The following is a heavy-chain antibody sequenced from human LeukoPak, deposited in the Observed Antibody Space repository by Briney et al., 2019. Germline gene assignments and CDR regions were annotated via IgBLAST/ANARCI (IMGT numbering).Heavy chain of an antibody. CDR3: AKDGNSYAAYYYYMDV. CDR2: IRYDGSNK. V-gene: IGHV3-30*02. D-gene: IGHD5-18*01. J-gene: IGHJ6*03. CDR1: GFTFSSHG. Sequence: PGGSLRLSCAASGFTFSSHGMHWVRQAPGKGLEWVAFIRYDGSNKYYADSVKGRFTISRDNSKNTLYLQMNSLRAEDTAVYYCAKDGNSYAAYYYYMDVWGKGTTVTVSS.